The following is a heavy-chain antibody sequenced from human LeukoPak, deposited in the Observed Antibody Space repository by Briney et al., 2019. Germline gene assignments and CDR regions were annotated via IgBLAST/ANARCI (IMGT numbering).Heavy chain of an antibody. CDR1: GFTFSSYG. CDR2: IWYDGSNK. J-gene: IGHJ4*02. D-gene: IGHD3-9*01. V-gene: IGHV3-33*06. CDR3: AKDSPYYDILTGYYQGGYFDY. Sequence: GGSLRLSCAASGFTFSSYGMHWVRQAPGEGLEWVAVIWYDGSNKYYADSVKGRFTISRDNSKNTLYLQMNSLRAEDTAVYYCAKDSPYYDILTGYYQGGYFDYWGQGTLVTVSS.